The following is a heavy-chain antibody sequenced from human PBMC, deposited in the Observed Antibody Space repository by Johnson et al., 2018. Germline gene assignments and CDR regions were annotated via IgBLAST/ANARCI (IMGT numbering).Heavy chain of an antibody. CDR3: ARARGSSSPGYYYYYMDV. V-gene: IGHV4-34*01. Sequence: QVQLQQWGAALLKPSEPLSLTCAVYGGSFSGYYWSWIRQPPGQGLEWIGEINHSGSTNYNPSLKSRVTISVDTSKNQFSLKLSSVTAADTAVYYCARARGSSSPGYYYYYMDVWGKGTTVTVSS. CDR1: GGSFSGYY. CDR2: INHSGST. J-gene: IGHJ6*03. D-gene: IGHD3-16*01.